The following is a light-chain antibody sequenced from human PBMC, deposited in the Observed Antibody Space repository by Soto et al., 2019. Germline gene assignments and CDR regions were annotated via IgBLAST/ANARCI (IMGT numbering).Light chain of an antibody. CDR3: QQSYTSPPWT. J-gene: IGKJ1*01. Sequence: DIQMTQSPSSLSASVGDRVTISCRAGQSISTYLNWYQQKPGTAPRLLIYSASSVKTGVPPRFSGSGSGRDFTLTIISLRPEDIATYFCQQSYTSPPWTFGQGTKVEIK. CDR2: SAS. V-gene: IGKV1-39*01. CDR1: QSISTY.